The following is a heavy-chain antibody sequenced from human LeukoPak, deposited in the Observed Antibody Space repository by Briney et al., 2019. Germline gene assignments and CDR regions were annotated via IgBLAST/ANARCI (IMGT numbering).Heavy chain of an antibody. CDR1: DDSFSSHY. CDR2: ISYIGTT. CDR3: ARDLVTVTKGFDI. J-gene: IGHJ3*02. Sequence: SETLSLTCAVSDDSFSSHYWTWIRQPPGKGREWVGYISYIGTTNYNPSLKSRVTISIDTSKNQFSLKLSSVTAADTAVYYCARDLVTVTKGFDIWGQGTMVSVSS. V-gene: IGHV4-59*11. D-gene: IGHD4-17*01.